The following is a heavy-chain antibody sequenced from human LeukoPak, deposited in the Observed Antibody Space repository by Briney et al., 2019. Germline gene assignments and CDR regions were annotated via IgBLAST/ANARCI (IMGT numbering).Heavy chain of an antibody. V-gene: IGHV4-59*02. CDR2: IYYSGST. D-gene: IGHD5-18*01. J-gene: IGHJ6*03. CDR3: ARRKRYSYGPYYNHMNV. CDR1: GGTVSIYY. Sequence: VNLYLNCAVYGGTVSIYYWRWIQKTPGKGLEWIGYIYYSGSTNYNPYLKSRVTISVDTSNNQFSLKLSSVTAADTAVDYCARRKRYSYGPYYNHMNVWGKGTAVTVSS.